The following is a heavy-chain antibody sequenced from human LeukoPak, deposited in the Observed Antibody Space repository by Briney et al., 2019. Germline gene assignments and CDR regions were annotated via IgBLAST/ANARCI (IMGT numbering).Heavy chain of an antibody. Sequence: SETLSLTCTVSGGSISSYYWNWIRQPPGKGLEWIGYIYYSGTTNYNPSLKSRVSMSVDTSKNQFSLKLSSVTAADTAVYYCARVITVRGVIFDYWGQGTLVTVSS. CDR2: IYYSGTT. D-gene: IGHD3-16*01. CDR3: ARVITVRGVIFDY. J-gene: IGHJ4*02. CDR1: GGSISSYY. V-gene: IGHV4-59*01.